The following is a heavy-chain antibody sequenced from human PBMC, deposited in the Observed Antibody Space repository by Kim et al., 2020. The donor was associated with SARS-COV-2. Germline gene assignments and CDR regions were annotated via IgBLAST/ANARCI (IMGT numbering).Heavy chain of an antibody. CDR2: IWYDGSNK. J-gene: IGHJ4*02. V-gene: IGHV3-33*01. D-gene: IGHD6-19*01. CDR1: GFPFSSYG. Sequence: GGSLRLSCAASGFPFSSYGMHWVRQAPGKGLEWVAVIWYDGSNKYYADSVKGRFTISRDKSKNTLYLEMNSLRAEDTALYYCARDGSGWFRGYFDYWGQGILVTVSA. CDR3: ARDGSGWFRGYFDY.